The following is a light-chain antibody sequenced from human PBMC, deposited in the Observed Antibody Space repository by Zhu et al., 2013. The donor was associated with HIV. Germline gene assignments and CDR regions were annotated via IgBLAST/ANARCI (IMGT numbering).Light chain of an antibody. V-gene: IGLV2-14*02. CDR3: CSYTARSTAV. CDR1: SSDVGSYNL. CDR2: EVS. Sequence: QSALTQPASVSGSPGQSITISCTGTSSDVGSYNLVSWYQQHPGKAPKLMIYEVSNRPSGVSNRFSGSKSGNTASLTISGLQAEDEADYYCCSYTARSTAVFGGGTKLTVV. J-gene: IGLJ2*01.